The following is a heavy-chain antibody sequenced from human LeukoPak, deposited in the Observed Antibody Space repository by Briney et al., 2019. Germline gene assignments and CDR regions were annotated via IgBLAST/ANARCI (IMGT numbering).Heavy chain of an antibody. D-gene: IGHD6-19*01. CDR1: GYSFTSYW. V-gene: IGHV5-51*01. CDR2: IYPGDSDT. CDR3: ARSPRIAVAGTFDYYYYGMDV. J-gene: IGHJ6*02. Sequence: GESLKISCKGSGYSFTSYWIGWVRQMPGKGLEWMGIIYPGDSDTRYSPSFQGQVTISADKSISTAYLRWSSLKASDTAMYYCARSPRIAVAGTFDYYYYGMDVWGQGTTVTVSS.